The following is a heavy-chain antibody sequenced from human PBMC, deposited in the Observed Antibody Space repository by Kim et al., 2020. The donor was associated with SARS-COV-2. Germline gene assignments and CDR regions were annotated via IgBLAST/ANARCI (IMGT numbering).Heavy chain of an antibody. J-gene: IGHJ5*02. CDR2: IYHSGST. CDR3: ARVRDTMVRGVIIRWFDP. Sequence: SETLSLTCAVSGGSISSSNWWSWVRQPPGKGLEWIGEIYHSGSTNYNPSLKSRVTISVDKSKNQFSLKLSSVTAADTAVYYCARVRDTMVRGVIIRWFDPWGQGTLVTVSS. CDR1: GGSISSSNW. D-gene: IGHD3-10*01. V-gene: IGHV4-4*02.